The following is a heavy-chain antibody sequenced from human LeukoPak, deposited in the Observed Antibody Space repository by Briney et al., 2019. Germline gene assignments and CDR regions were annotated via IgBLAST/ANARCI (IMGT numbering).Heavy chain of an antibody. J-gene: IGHJ4*02. CDR3: AKGRALEVVAAFNY. Sequence: GGSLRLSCAASGFTFSNYALSWVRQAPGRGLEWVSTISGSGANTYYADSVKGRFTISRDNSKNTLYLQMNSLRADDTAIYYCAKGRALEVVAAFNYWGQGTVVTASS. CDR1: GFTFSNYA. CDR2: ISGSGANT. V-gene: IGHV3-23*01. D-gene: IGHD2-15*01.